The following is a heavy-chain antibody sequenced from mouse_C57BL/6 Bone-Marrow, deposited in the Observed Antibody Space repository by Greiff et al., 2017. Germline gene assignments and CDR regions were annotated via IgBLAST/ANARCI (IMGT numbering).Heavy chain of an antibody. Sequence: QVQLKQSGAELARPGASVKLSCKASGYTFTSYGISWVKQRTGQGLEWIGEIYPRSGNTYYNEKFKGKATLTAAKSSSTAYMELRSLTSEDSAVYFCARWLLPFDYWGQGTTLTVSS. CDR1: GYTFTSYG. V-gene: IGHV1-81*01. CDR3: ARWLLPFDY. CDR2: IYPRSGNT. J-gene: IGHJ2*01. D-gene: IGHD2-3*01.